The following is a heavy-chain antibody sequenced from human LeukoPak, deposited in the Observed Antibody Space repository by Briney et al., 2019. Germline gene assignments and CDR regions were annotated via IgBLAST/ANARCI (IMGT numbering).Heavy chain of an antibody. CDR1: GYTLTELS. D-gene: IGHD4-17*01. CDR3: ATGSDYGDRPDYYYYYGMDV. V-gene: IGHV1-24*01. J-gene: IGHJ6*02. Sequence: ASVKVSCKVSGYTLTELSMHWVRQAPGKGLEWMGGFDPEDGETIYAQKFQRRVTMTEDTSTDTAYMELSSLRSEDTAVYYCATGSDYGDRPDYYYYYGMDVWGQGTTVTVSS. CDR2: FDPEDGET.